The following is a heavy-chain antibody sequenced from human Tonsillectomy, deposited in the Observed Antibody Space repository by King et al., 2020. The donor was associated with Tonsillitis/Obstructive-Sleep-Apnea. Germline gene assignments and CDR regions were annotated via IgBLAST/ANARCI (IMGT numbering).Heavy chain of an antibody. D-gene: IGHD2-2*01. CDR3: ARTLAYCSSTSCYWTLWY. CDR2: IDWDDDK. J-gene: IGHJ4*02. V-gene: IGHV2-70*15. Sequence: VTLKESGPALVKPTQTLTLTCTFSGFSLSTSGMCVSWIRQPPGKALECLARIDWDDDKYYSTSLKTRLTISKDTSKNQVVLTMTNMDPVDTATYYCARTLAYCSSTSCYWTLWYWGQGTLVTVSS. CDR1: GFSLSTSGMC.